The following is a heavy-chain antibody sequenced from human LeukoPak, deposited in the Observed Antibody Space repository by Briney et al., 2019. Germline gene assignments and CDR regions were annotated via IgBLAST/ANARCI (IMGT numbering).Heavy chain of an antibody. V-gene: IGHV3-21*01. CDR1: GFTFSSYT. D-gene: IGHD3-16*01. CDR2: ISSSSSYI. Sequence: GGSLRLSCAASGFTFSSYTMNWVRQAPGKGLEWVSSISSSSSYIYYADSVKGRFAISRDNAKNSLYLQMNSLRAEDTAVYYCARGRGSYPNYFDFWGQGTLVTVSS. CDR3: ARGRGSYPNYFDF. J-gene: IGHJ4*02.